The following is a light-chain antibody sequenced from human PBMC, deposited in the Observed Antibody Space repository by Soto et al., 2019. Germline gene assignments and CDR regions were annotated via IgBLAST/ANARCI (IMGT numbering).Light chain of an antibody. V-gene: IGLV2-11*01. J-gene: IGLJ2*01. CDR3: CSYAGTYTGI. CDR1: SSDVGGYNY. CDR2: DVS. Sequence: QSALTKPRSVSGSPGQSVTISCAGTSSDVGGYNYVSWYQHHPGKAPKLMIYDVSERPSGVPDRFSGSKSGNTASLTISGLQAEDEADYYCCSYAGTYTGIFGGRTKVTVL.